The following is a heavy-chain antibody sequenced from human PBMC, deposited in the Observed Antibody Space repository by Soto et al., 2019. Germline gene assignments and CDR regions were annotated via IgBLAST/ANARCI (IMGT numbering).Heavy chain of an antibody. CDR2: INHSGST. Sequence: SETLSLTCAVYGGSFSGYYWSWIRQPPGKGLEWIGEINHSGSTNYNPSLKSRVTISVDTSKNQFSLKLSSVTAADTAVYYCARCSREWLQNDYWGQGTLVTVLL. CDR3: ARCSREWLQNDY. V-gene: IGHV4-34*01. CDR1: GGSFSGYY. D-gene: IGHD5-12*01. J-gene: IGHJ4*02.